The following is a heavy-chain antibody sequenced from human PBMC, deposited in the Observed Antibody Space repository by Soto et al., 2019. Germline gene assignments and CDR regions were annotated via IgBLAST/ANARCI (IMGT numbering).Heavy chain of an antibody. CDR3: ARDYDVLRYFDWLFEFDP. D-gene: IGHD3-9*01. J-gene: IGHJ5*02. CDR1: GYTFTSYY. CDR2: INPNSGNT. Sequence: ASVKVSCKASGYTFTSYYMHWVRQAPGQGLEWMGIINPNSGNTGYAQKFQGRVTMTRDTSASTAYMELSSLRSEDTAVYYCARDYDVLRYFDWLFEFDPWGQGTLVTVSS. V-gene: IGHV1-46*01.